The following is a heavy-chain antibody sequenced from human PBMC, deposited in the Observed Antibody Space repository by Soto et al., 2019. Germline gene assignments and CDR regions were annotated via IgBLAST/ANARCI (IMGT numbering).Heavy chain of an antibody. D-gene: IGHD3-10*01. Sequence: QVQLVQSGAEVKKPGSSVKVSCKASGGTFSTYTISWVRQAPGQGLEWMGGIIPIFGTANYAQKFQGRVTITADKSTSIAYVGLSSLRSEDTAVYHCARDRVTLGEDYWGQGTLVTVSS. CDR3: ARDRVTLGEDY. CDR2: IIPIFGTA. J-gene: IGHJ4*02. CDR1: GGTFSTYT. V-gene: IGHV1-69*06.